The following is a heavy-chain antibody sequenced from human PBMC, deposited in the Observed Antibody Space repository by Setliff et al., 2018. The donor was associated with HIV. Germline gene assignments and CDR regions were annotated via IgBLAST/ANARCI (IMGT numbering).Heavy chain of an antibody. Sequence: SVKVSCKASGGTFSSYAISWVRQAPGQGLEWMGGIIPILGIANYAQKFQGRVTITADKSTSTAYVELSSLTSEDTAVYYCARGGTYYYDSSAYYNYWGQGTLVTVS. D-gene: IGHD3-22*01. V-gene: IGHV1-69*10. CDR1: GGTFSSYA. CDR3: ARGGTYYYDSSAYYNY. J-gene: IGHJ4*02. CDR2: IIPILGIA.